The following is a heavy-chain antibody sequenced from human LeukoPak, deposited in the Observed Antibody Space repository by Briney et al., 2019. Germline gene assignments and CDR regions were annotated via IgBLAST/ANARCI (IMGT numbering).Heavy chain of an antibody. CDR3: TKTYYYDSSGYYYRYFDY. CDR1: GFTFSSYA. V-gene: IGHV3-23*01. D-gene: IGHD3-22*01. J-gene: IGHJ4*02. CDR2: NSGSGGST. Sequence: GGSLRLSCAASGFTFSSYAMSWVRQAPGKGLEWVSANSGSGGSTYYADSEKGRFTISRDNSKNTLYLQMNSLRAEDTAVYYCTKTYYYDSSGYYYRYFDYWGQGTLVTVSS.